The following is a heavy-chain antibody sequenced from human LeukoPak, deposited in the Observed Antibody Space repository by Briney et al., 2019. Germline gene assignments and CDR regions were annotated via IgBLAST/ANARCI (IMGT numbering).Heavy chain of an antibody. D-gene: IGHD3-9*01. CDR3: ARETYDILTGYHGNFDY. Sequence: GGSLRLSCAASGFTFSSYWMSWVRQAPGKGLEWVANIKQDGSEKYYVDSVKGRFTISRDNAKNSLYLQMNSLRAEDTAVYYCARETYDILTGYHGNFDYWGQGTLVTVSS. J-gene: IGHJ4*02. CDR1: GFTFSSYW. V-gene: IGHV3-7*01. CDR2: IKQDGSEK.